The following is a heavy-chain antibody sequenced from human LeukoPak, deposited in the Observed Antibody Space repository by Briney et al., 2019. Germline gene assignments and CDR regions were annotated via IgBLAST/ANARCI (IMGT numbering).Heavy chain of an antibody. Sequence: SQTLSLTCAISGDSFSTNSATWTWLRQSPSKGLEWLGRTYYRSRWYNDYAVSMKSRITINPDTSKNQFSLQLNSVTPEDTAVYYCARLVGASWFDSWGQGTLVTVSS. D-gene: IGHD1-26*01. CDR1: GDSFSTNSAT. J-gene: IGHJ5*01. CDR2: TYYRSRWYN. V-gene: IGHV6-1*01. CDR3: ARLVGASWFDS.